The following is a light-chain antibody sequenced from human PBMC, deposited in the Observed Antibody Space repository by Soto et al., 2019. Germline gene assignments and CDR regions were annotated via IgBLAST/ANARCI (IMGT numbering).Light chain of an antibody. CDR1: QSVNTN. CDR2: AAS. J-gene: IGKJ4*01. Sequence: EIVMTQSPATLSVSPGERATFSCRASQSVNTNLAWYQLKPGQAPRLLVYAASIRATGIPTRISGSGSGTEFTLTISSLQSEDFAVYYCQQYNSWPLTFGGGTKVDIK. CDR3: QQYNSWPLT. V-gene: IGKV3-15*01.